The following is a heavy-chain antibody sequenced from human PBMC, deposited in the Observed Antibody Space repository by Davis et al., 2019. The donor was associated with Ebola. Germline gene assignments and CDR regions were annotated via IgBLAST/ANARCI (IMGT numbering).Heavy chain of an antibody. V-gene: IGHV4-34*01. CDR3: ARSFTTRKYYHGMDV. CDR1: GGSFSGYY. CDR2: INHSGST. J-gene: IGHJ6*02. D-gene: IGHD1-26*01. Sequence: MPSETLSLTCAVYGGSFSGYYWSWIRQPPGKGLEWIGEINHSGSTNYNPSLKSRVTISVDTSKNQFSLKLSSVTAADTAVYYCARSFTTRKYYHGMDVWGQGTTVTVSS.